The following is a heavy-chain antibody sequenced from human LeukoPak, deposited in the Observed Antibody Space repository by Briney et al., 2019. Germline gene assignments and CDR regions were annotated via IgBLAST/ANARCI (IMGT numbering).Heavy chain of an antibody. D-gene: IGHD3-3*01. J-gene: IGHJ2*01. Sequence: PSQTLSLTCTVSGGSISSGDCYWSWIRQPAGKGLEWIGRIYTSGSTNYNPSLKSRVTMSVDTSKNQFSLKLSSVTAADTAVYYCAREVFGVDSYWYFDLWGRGTLVTVSS. CDR2: IYTSGST. CDR1: GGSISSGDCY. CDR3: AREVFGVDSYWYFDL. V-gene: IGHV4-61*02.